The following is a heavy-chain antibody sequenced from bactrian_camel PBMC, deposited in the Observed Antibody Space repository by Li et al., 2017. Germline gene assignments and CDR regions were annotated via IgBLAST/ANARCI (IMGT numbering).Heavy chain of an antibody. CDR2: IYAAGTHT. CDR1: LFTFSGFG. CDR3: AGDTRALCAVQSQAFLRRRYNY. J-gene: IGHJ4*01. Sequence: QVQLVESGGGLVQPGGSLRLSCTASLFTFSGFGMSWVRQAPGKGLEWVSAIYAAGTHTYYADSVKGRFTISQDDAKNTLYLQMNSLKPEDTAIYYCAGDTRALCAVQSQAFLRRRYNYWGQGTQVTVS. D-gene: IGHD1*01. V-gene: IGHV3S6*01.